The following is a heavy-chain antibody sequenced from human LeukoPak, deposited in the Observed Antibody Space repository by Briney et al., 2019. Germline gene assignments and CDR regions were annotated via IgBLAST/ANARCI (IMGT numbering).Heavy chain of an antibody. J-gene: IGHJ3*02. D-gene: IGHD3-10*01. Sequence: SETLSLTCTVSGGSISSSSYYWGWIRQPPGKGLEWIGSIYYSGSTYYNPSLKSRVTISVDTSKNQFSLQLSSVTAADTALYYCARAPHMVRGLRDAFDIWGQGTMVTVSS. CDR2: IYYSGST. CDR1: GGSISSSSYY. CDR3: ARAPHMVRGLRDAFDI. V-gene: IGHV4-39*01.